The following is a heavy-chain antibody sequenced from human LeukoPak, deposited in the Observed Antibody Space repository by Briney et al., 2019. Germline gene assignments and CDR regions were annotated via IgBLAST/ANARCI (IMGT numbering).Heavy chain of an antibody. Sequence: GGSLRLSCAASGFTFSSHWMTWVRQAPGKGPEWVASINKDGSEQYYVDSVKGRFTISRDNAKNSLSLQVSSLRAEDTAVYYCTRGAATSSWYWFFWGKGTLVTVSS. CDR2: INKDGSEQ. D-gene: IGHD6-13*01. J-gene: IGHJ4*02. CDR3: TRGAATSSWYWFF. V-gene: IGHV3-7*01. CDR1: GFTFSSHW.